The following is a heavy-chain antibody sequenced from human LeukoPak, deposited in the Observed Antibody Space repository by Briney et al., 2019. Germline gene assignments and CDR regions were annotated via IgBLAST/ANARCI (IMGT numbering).Heavy chain of an antibody. CDR3: ARIGSYSGEGAFDI. D-gene: IGHD1-26*01. Sequence: VASVKVSCKASGYTFTGYYMHWVRQAPGQGLEWMGWINPNSGGTNYAQKFQGRVTMTRDTSISTAYMELSSLKSEDTAVYYCARIGSYSGEGAFDIWGQGTMVTISS. CDR2: INPNSGGT. CDR1: GYTFTGYY. J-gene: IGHJ3*02. V-gene: IGHV1-2*02.